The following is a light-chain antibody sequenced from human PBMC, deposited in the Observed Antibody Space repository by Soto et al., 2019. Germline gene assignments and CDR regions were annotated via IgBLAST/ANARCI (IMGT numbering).Light chain of an antibody. CDR2: GAT. CDR1: QGISNY. Sequence: DIQMTQSPSSLSASVGDRVTITCRASQGISNYLAWYQQKPGKAPQLLIYGATTLQSGVPSRLSGSGSGTDFTLTIASLQPEDVATYYCQKYNSDTLPFGVVTKVDIX. V-gene: IGKV1-27*01. CDR3: QKYNSDTLP. J-gene: IGKJ4*01.